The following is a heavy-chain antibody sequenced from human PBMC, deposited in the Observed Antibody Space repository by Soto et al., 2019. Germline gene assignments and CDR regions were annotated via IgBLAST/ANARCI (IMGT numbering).Heavy chain of an antibody. V-gene: IGHV3-30*18. CDR2: ISYDGSNK. CDR1: GFTFSSYG. CDR3: AKDFTRAGIAARTSYYYYYGMDV. D-gene: IGHD6-6*01. Sequence: QVQLVESGGGVVQPGRSLRLSCAASGFTFSSYGMHWVRQAPGKGLEWVAVISYDGSNKYYADSVKGRFTISRDNSKNTLYLQMNSLRAEDTAVYYCAKDFTRAGIAARTSYYYYYGMDVWGQGTTVTVSS. J-gene: IGHJ6*02.